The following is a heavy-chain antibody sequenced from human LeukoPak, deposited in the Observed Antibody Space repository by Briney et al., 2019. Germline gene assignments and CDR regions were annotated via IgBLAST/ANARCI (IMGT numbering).Heavy chain of an antibody. V-gene: IGHV4-38-2*01. CDR1: GYSISSGYY. CDR2: IYHSGST. D-gene: IGHD6-19*01. Sequence: SETLSLTCAVSGYSISSGYYWGWIRQPPGKGLEWIGIIYHSGSTYYNPSLKSRVTISVDTSKNQFSLKLSSVTAADTAVYYCARRRRDKARLGYYYYYMDVWGKGTTVTVSS. J-gene: IGHJ6*03. CDR3: ARRRRDKARLGYYYYYMDV.